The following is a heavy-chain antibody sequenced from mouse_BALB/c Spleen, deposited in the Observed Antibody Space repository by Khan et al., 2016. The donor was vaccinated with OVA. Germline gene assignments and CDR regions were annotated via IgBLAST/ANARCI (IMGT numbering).Heavy chain of an antibody. D-gene: IGHD2-1*01. CDR2: IDPSDSET. CDR3: ARGDGNSLYWYFDV. V-gene: IGHV1-61*01. CDR1: GYTFTSYW. J-gene: IGHJ1*01. Sequence: QVQLQQSGAELVRPGASVKLSCKASGYTFTSYWMNWLKQRPGQGLEWIGMIDPSDSETHYNQMFKDKATLTVDKSSSTAYMQLSSLTSEYSAVYYCARGDGNSLYWYFDVWGAGTTVTVSS.